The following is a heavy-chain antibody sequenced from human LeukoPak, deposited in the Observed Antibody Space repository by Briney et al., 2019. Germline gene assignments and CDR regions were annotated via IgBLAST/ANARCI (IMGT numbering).Heavy chain of an antibody. CDR1: GESISGFY. D-gene: IGHD2-15*01. J-gene: IGHJ4*02. CDR2: IYYSGST. Sequence: PSETLSLTCTVSGESISGFYWTWIRQPPGKGLEWIGYIYYSGSTNYNPSLKSRVTISVDTSKNQFSLKLSSVTAADTAVYYCARRGDYCSGGSCYEMFDYWGQGTLVTVSS. V-gene: IGHV4-59*08. CDR3: ARRGDYCSGGSCYEMFDY.